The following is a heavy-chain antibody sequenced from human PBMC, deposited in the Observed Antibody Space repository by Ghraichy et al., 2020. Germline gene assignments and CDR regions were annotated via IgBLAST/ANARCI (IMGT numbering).Heavy chain of an antibody. CDR3: ARSRGYSGYDNVLSAFDI. CDR1: GFSLSTSGMC. D-gene: IGHD5-12*01. J-gene: IGHJ3*02. Sequence: SGPTLVKPTQTLTLTCTFSGFSLSTSGMCVSWIRQPPGKALEWLALIDWDDDKYYSTSLKTRLTISKDTSKNQVVLTMTNMDPVDTATYYCARSRGYSGYDNVLSAFDIWGQGTMVTVSS. V-gene: IGHV2-70*01. CDR2: IDWDDDK.